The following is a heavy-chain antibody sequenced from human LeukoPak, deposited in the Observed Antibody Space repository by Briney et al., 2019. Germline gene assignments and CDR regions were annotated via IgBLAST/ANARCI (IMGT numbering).Heavy chain of an antibody. CDR2: ISGSGGST. V-gene: IGHV3-23*01. CDR1: GFTFSSYG. J-gene: IGHJ4*02. CDR3: AKDHPRKYYDILTGSEGGY. D-gene: IGHD3-9*01. Sequence: GGSLRLSCAASGFTFSSYGMSWVRQAPGKGLEWVSAISGSGGSTYYADSVKGRFTISRDNSKNTLYLQMNSLRAEDTAVYYCAKDHPRKYYDILTGSEGGYWGQGTLVTVSS.